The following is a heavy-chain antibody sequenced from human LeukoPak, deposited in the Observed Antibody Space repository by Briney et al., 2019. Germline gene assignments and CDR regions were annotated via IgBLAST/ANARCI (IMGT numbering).Heavy chain of an antibody. CDR1: GFTFCSYA. D-gene: IGHD6-13*01. CDR2: ISGSGGST. Sequence: GGSLRLSCAASGFTFCSYAMSWVRQAPGKGLEWVSAISGSGGSTYYADSVKGRFTISRDNSKNTLYLQMNSLRAEDTAVYYCAKMAAAGREIPLVDYWGQGTLVTVSS. V-gene: IGHV3-23*01. CDR3: AKMAAAGREIPLVDY. J-gene: IGHJ4*02.